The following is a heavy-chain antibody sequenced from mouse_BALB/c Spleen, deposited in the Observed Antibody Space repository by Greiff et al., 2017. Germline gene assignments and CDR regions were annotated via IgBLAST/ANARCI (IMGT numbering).Heavy chain of an antibody. CDR1: GYTFTSYW. CDR3: TSVES. V-gene: IGHV1S22*01. CDR2: IYPGSGST. Sequence: LQQPGSELVRPGASVKLACKASGYTFTSYWMHWVKQRHGQGLEWIGNIYPGSGSTNYDEKFKSKGTLTVDTSSSTAYMHLSSLTSEDSAVYYCTSVESWGQGTLVTVSA. J-gene: IGHJ3*01.